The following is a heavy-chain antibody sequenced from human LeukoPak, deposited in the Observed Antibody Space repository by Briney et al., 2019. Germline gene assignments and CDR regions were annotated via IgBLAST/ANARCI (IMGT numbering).Heavy chain of an antibody. Sequence: GGSLRLSCAASRFSFDDYGMSWVRQAPGKGLEWVSGVNWNGDNTGYADSVKGRFTISRDNAKSILYLQMNSLRAEDTAVYYCANTGYNYEFDYWGQGTLVTVSS. V-gene: IGHV3-20*04. J-gene: IGHJ4*02. CDR1: RFSFDDYG. CDR3: ANTGYNYEFDY. CDR2: VNWNGDNT. D-gene: IGHD5-18*01.